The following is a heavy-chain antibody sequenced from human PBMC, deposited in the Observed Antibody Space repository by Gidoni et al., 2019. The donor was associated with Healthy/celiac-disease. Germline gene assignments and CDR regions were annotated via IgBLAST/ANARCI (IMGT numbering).Heavy chain of an antibody. J-gene: IGHJ4*02. Sequence: QLQLQESGPGLVKPSETLSLTCTVSGGSISSSRYYWGWIRQPPGKGLEWIGSSYYSGSTYYNPSLKSRVTISVDTSKTQFSLKLSSVTAAATAVYYCASLGRGIAVAGYYFDYWGQGTLVSVSS. CDR2: SYYSGST. CDR3: ASLGRGIAVAGYYFDY. CDR1: GGSISSSRYY. V-gene: IGHV4-39*07. D-gene: IGHD6-19*01.